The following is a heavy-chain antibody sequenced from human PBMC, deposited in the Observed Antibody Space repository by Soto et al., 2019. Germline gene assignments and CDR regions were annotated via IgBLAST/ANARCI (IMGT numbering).Heavy chain of an antibody. CDR1: GFTFSDYY. CDR3: ARDLGYYESSGYFDF. CDR2: ISSSGSII. V-gene: IGHV3-11*01. D-gene: IGHD3-22*01. J-gene: IGHJ4*02. Sequence: PVGSLRLSCAASGFTFSDYYMSWIRQAPGKGLEWVSYISSSGSIIYYADSVKGRLTISRDNAKNSLYLQMNSLRAEDTAVYYCARDLGYYESSGYFDFWGQGTLVTVSS.